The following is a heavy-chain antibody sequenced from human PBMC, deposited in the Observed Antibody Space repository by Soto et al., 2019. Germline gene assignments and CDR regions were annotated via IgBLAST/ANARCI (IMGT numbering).Heavy chain of an antibody. J-gene: IGHJ4*02. CDR1: GGTFSSYA. CDR2: IIPIFGTA. Sequence: VQLVQSGAEVKKPGSSVKVSCKASGGTFSSYAISWVRQAPGQGLEWMGGIIPIFGTANYAQKFQGRVTITADESTSTAYMELSSLRSEDTAVYYCASWAAGYYGSGSYSPFDYWGQGTLVTVSS. CDR3: ASWAAGYYGSGSYSPFDY. D-gene: IGHD3-10*01. V-gene: IGHV1-69*01.